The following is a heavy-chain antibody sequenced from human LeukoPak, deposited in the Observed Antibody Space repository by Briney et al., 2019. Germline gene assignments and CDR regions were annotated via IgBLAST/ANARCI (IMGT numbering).Heavy chain of an antibody. CDR2: ISAYNGNT. Sequence: ASVKVSCKASGYTFTSYGISWVRQAPGQGLEWMGWISAYNGNTNYAQKFQGRVTMTEDTSTDTAYMELSSLRSEDTAVYYCATDWSYSYHGCNFRNWFDPWGQGTLVTVSS. D-gene: IGHD4-23*01. J-gene: IGHJ5*02. CDR1: GYTFTSYG. V-gene: IGHV1-18*01. CDR3: ATDWSYSYHGCNFRNWFDP.